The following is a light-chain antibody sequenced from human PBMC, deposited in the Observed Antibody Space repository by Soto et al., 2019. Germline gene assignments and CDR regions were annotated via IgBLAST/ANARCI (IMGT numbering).Light chain of an antibody. CDR2: KAS. CDR1: QSISSW. V-gene: IGKV1-5*03. J-gene: IGKJ1*01. CDR3: QQYNDNWT. Sequence: DTPMTQSPSTLSASVGDRVTITCRASQSISSWLAWYQQKPGKAPRLLIYKASNLESGVPSRFSGSGSGTEFTLTISSLQPDDSATYYCQQYNDNWTFGQGTKVEIK.